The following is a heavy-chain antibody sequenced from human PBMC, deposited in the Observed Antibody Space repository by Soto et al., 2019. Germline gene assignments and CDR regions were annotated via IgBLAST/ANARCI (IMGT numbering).Heavy chain of an antibody. CDR2: IYWDDDK. D-gene: IGHD3-22*01. J-gene: IGHJ4*02. CDR3: AYSYDCSGYYSDY. V-gene: IGHV2-5*02. Sequence: QITLKESGPTLVKPTQTLTLTCTFSVFSLNTNGVGVGWIRQPPGKALEWLALIYWDDDKRYSPSLKIRLTIPKHTSKNHVVLTMTSMDPMDTATHYCAYSYDCSGYYSDYWGQGILVTVSS. CDR1: VFSLNTNGVG.